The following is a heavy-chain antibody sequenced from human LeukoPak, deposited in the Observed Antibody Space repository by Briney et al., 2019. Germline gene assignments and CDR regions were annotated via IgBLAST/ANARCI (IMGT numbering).Heavy chain of an antibody. V-gene: IGHV4-4*07. J-gene: IGHJ4*02. CDR1: GGSISSYY. CDR3: ARVYDCSSTSCYYYFDY. Sequence: SETLSLTCTVSGGSISSYYWSWIRQPAGKGLEWIGRIYTSGSTNYNPSLKSRVTMSVDTSKNQFSLKLSSVTAADTAVYYCARVYDCSSTSCYYYFDYWGQGTLVTVSS. D-gene: IGHD2-2*01. CDR2: IYTSGST.